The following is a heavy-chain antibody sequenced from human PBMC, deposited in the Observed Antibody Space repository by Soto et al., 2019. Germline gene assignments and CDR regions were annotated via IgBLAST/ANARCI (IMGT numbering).Heavy chain of an antibody. Sequence: PGGSLRLSCAASGFTFDDYAMHWVRQAPGKGLEWVSGISWNSGSIGYADSVKGRFTISRDNAKNSLYLQMNSLRAEDTALYYCAKDRSAAYGDNGRSAFDIWGQGTMVTVSS. J-gene: IGHJ3*02. CDR2: ISWNSGSI. D-gene: IGHD4-17*01. V-gene: IGHV3-9*01. CDR1: GFTFDDYA. CDR3: AKDRSAAYGDNGRSAFDI.